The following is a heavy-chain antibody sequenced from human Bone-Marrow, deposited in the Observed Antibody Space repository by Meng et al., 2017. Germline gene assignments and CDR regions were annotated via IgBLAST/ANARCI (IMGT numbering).Heavy chain of an antibody. CDR2: IYHGGDT. Sequence: QVQLQDSCPGLVFASGTLSLTCVVSGGSISSISLWCWVRQPPGSGLEWIGEIYHGGDTNYNPSLKSRVTIAIDKSNNQFSLKLSSVTAADTAVYYCASWIYSCGWQWGQGALVTVSS. D-gene: IGHD6-19*01. J-gene: IGHJ4*02. CDR3: ASWIYSCGWQ. V-gene: IGHV4/OR15-8*02. CDR1: GGSISSISL.